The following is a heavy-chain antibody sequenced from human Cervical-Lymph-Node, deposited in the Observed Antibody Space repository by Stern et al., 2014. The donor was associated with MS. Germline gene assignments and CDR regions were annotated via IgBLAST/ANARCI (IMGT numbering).Heavy chain of an antibody. CDR1: GYNFINYW. CDR3: ARWSVACDY. V-gene: IGHV5-51*03. D-gene: IGHD2-21*01. CDR2: IYPGDSDI. Sequence: VQLVESGAELKKPGESLKISCKTSGYNFINYWIAWVRQVSGKGLEWIGIIYPGDSDIRYSPSFQGHVTISVYKSITTAYLQWKSLKASDTAVYYCARWSVACDYWGQGALITVSS. J-gene: IGHJ4*02.